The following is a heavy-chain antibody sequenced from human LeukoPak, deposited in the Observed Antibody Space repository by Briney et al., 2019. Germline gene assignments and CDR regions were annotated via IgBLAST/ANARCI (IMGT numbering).Heavy chain of an antibody. J-gene: IGHJ6*03. CDR2: INHSGST. D-gene: IGHD3-3*01. Sequence: SETLSLTCAVYGGSFSGYYWSWIRQPPGKGLEWIGEINHSGSTNYNPSLKSRVTISVDTSKNQFSLKLSSVTAADTAVYYCARKCFLEWWEYYYYMDVWGKGTTVTVSS. V-gene: IGHV4-34*01. CDR1: GGSFSGYY. CDR3: ARKCFLEWWEYYYYMDV.